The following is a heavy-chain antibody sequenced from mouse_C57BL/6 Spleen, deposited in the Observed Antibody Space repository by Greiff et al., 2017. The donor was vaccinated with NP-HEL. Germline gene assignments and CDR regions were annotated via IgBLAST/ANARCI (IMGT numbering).Heavy chain of an antibody. CDR3: ARGAITTVVATDWYFDV. CDR1: GYTFTSYW. V-gene: IGHV1-69*01. D-gene: IGHD1-1*01. CDR2: IDPSDSYT. J-gene: IGHJ1*03. Sequence: VPLQQPGAELVMPGASVKLSCKASGYTFTSYWMHWVKQRPGQGLEWIGEIDPSDSYTNYKQKFKGKSTLTVDKSSSTAYMQLSSLTSEDSAVYYCARGAITTVVATDWYFDVWGTGTTVTVSS.